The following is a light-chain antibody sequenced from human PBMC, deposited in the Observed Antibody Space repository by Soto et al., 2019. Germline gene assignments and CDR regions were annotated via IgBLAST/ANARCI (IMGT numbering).Light chain of an antibody. CDR3: QQRRNWPLT. J-gene: IGKJ4*01. Sequence: ESVLTQSPGTLSLSPGERATLSCRASQSVSSYLAWYQQKPGQAPSLLIYDASNRATGIPARFSGSGSGTDFTLTISSLEPEDFAVYYCQQRRNWPLTFGGGTKVEIK. CDR2: DAS. CDR1: QSVSSY. V-gene: IGKV3-11*01.